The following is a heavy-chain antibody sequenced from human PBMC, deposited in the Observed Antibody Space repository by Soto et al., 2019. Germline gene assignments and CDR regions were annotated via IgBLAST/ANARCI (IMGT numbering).Heavy chain of an antibody. D-gene: IGHD1-7*01. CDR2: INPSRGSA. CDR1: GYTFFKYF. V-gene: IGHV1-46*01. J-gene: IGHJ3*01. Sequence: ASVKVSCKASGYTFFKYFIHWVRQAPGQGLEWIGIINPSRGSATYGPVFQGRVSLTTDMPTSTVYMELSSLRSEDTAIYYCARPLIGNTIDLWGQGTSVTVSS. CDR3: ARPLIGNTIDL.